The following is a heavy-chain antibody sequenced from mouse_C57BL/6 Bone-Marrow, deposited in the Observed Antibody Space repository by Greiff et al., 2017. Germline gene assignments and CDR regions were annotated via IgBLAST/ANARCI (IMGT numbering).Heavy chain of an antibody. CDR2: IYPGGGYT. CDR3: ARGGDYGSSYWYFDV. D-gene: IGHD1-1*01. J-gene: IGHJ1*03. CDR1: GYTFTNYW. V-gene: IGHV1-63*01. Sequence: QVQLQQSGAELVRPGTSVKMSCKASGYTFTNYWIGWAKQRPGHGLEWIGDIYPGGGYTNYNEKFKGKATLTADNASSTAYMQFSSLTSEDSAIYYGARGGDYGSSYWYFDVWGTGTTVTVSS.